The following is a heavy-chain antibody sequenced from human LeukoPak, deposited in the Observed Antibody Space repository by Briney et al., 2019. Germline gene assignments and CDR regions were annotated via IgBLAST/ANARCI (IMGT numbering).Heavy chain of an antibody. V-gene: IGHV4-59*12. CDR3: ARGPGTFAAVTGKNFDY. CDR1: GGSISSYY. D-gene: IGHD1-1*01. CDR2: ISDIGSI. Sequence: SETLSLTCTVSGGSISSYYWSWIRQPPGKGLEWIAYISDIGSINYNPSLKSRVTISLDASKNQFSLKLSSVTAADTAVYYCARGPGTFAAVTGKNFDYWGQGTLVTVSS. J-gene: IGHJ4*02.